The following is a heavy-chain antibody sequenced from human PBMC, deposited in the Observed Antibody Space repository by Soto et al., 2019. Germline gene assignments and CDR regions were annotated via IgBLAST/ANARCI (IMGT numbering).Heavy chain of an antibody. J-gene: IGHJ5*02. Sequence: SYAISWVRQAPGQGLEWMGGIIPIFGTANYAQKFQGRVTITADESTSTAYMELSSLRSEDTAVYYCARDGASFIAAAAINWFDPWGQGTLVTVSS. D-gene: IGHD6-13*01. CDR3: ARDGASFIAAAAINWFDP. V-gene: IGHV1-69*01. CDR1: SYA. CDR2: IIPIFGTA.